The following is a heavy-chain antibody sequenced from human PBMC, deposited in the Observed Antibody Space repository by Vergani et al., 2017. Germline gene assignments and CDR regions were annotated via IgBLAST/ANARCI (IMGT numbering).Heavy chain of an antibody. Sequence: QVQLVQSGAEVKKPGASVKVSCKASGYTFTSYDINWVRQATGQGLEWMGWMNPNSGNTGYAQKFQGRVTITADKSTSTAYMELSSLRSEDTAVYYCARTRPAAISMNSACDIWGQGTMVTVSS. CDR1: GYTFTSYD. V-gene: IGHV1-8*01. J-gene: IGHJ3*02. CDR3: ARTRPAAISMNSACDI. D-gene: IGHD2-2*01. CDR2: MNPNSGNT.